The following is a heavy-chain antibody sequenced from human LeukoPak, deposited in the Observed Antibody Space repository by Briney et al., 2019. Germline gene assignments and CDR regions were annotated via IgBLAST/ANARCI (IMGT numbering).Heavy chain of an antibody. V-gene: IGHV4-59*08. CDR1: VGSISSYY. J-gene: IGHJ6*03. CDR3: ASGGRAYCGGDCYSLYYYYMDV. D-gene: IGHD2-21*02. CDR2: IYYSGST. Sequence: PSETLSLTCTVSVGSISSYYWSWIRQPPGKGLEWIGYIYYSGSTNYNPSLKSRVTISVDTSKNQFSLKLSSVTAADTAVYYCASGGRAYCGGDCYSLYYYYMDVWGKGTTVTISS.